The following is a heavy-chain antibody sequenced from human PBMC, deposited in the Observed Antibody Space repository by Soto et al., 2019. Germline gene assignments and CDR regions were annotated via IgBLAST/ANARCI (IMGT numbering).Heavy chain of an antibody. J-gene: IGHJ6*02. CDR3: ARNQPQRYCSGGTCRPAYGMDV. CDR2: IYYSWDT. Sequence: QLQESGPGLVKSSETLSLTCTVSGGSISSDSVYWAWIRQPPGKGLERMGIIYYSWDTYYNPSLAGRLTMSVDTSNQFSLTLRSVTAADTALYCCARNQPQRYCSGGTCRPAYGMDVWGQGTTVIVSS. V-gene: IGHV4-39*01. CDR1: GGSISSDSVY. D-gene: IGHD2-15*01.